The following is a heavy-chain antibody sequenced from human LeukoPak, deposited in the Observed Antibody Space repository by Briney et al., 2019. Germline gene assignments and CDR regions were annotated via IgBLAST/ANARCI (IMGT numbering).Heavy chain of an antibody. D-gene: IGHD3-3*01. CDR2: IIPIFGTA. V-gene: IGHV1-69*13. CDR3: ARQRHDFWSGYYIG. CDR1: GGTFSSYA. Sequence: ASVKVSCKASGGTFSSYAISWVRQAPGRGLEWMGGIIPIFGTANYAQKFQGRVTITADESTSTAYMELSSLRSEDTAVYYCARQRHDFWSGYYIGWGQGTLVTVSS. J-gene: IGHJ4*02.